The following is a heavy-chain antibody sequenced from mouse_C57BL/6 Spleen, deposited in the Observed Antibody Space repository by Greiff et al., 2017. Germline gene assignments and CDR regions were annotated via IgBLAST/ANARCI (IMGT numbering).Heavy chain of an antibody. Sequence: VQLQQSGAELARPGASVKMSCKASGYTFTSYTMHWVKQRPGQGLEWIGYINPSSGYTKYNQKFKDKATLTADKSSSTAYMQLSSLTSEDSAVYYCARDYYGSSYILDYWGQGTTLTVSS. CDR2: INPSSGYT. V-gene: IGHV1-4*01. J-gene: IGHJ2*01. D-gene: IGHD1-1*01. CDR3: ARDYYGSSYILDY. CDR1: GYTFTSYT.